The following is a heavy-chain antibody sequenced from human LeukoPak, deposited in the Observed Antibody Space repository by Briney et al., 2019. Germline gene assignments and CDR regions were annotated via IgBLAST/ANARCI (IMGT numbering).Heavy chain of an antibody. V-gene: IGHV4-59*08. D-gene: IGHD3-10*01. Sequence: SETLSLTCTVSGGSISSYYWSWIRQPPGKGLEWIGYIFYTGSTNYNPSLKSRVTISVLTSKNRFSLKLSSVTAADTAVYYCARHRKYYYGSGSYYNLYYFDYWGQGTLVTVSS. J-gene: IGHJ4*02. CDR3: ARHRKYYYGSGSYYNLYYFDY. CDR2: IFYTGST. CDR1: GGSISSYY.